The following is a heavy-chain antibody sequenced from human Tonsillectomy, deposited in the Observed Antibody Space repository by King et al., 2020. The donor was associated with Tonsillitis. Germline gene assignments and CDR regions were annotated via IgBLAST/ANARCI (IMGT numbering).Heavy chain of an antibody. CDR3: ARDRDFCNSTSCYRGWFDP. J-gene: IGHJ5*02. D-gene: IGHD2-2*01. CDR2: INPNSGGT. CDR1: GYTFTDNY. V-gene: IGHV1-2*06. Sequence: VQLVESGAEVRKPGASVKVSCKASGYTFTDNYMHWVRQAPGQGLEWMGRINPNSGGTNYAQKFQGRVTMTRDTSISTAYMELRRLRSDDTAVYYCARDRDFCNSTSCYRGWFDPWGPGTLVTVSS.